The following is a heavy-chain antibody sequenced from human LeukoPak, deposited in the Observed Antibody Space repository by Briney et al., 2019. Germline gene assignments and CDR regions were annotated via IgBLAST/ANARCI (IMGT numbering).Heavy chain of an antibody. Sequence: SETLSLTCTVSGGSISSGSYYWSWIRQPAGKGLEWIGRIYTSGSTNYNPSLKSRVTISVDKSKNQFSLKLSSVTAADTAVYYCARPDSSGYSLDYWGQGTLVTVSS. V-gene: IGHV4-61*02. CDR3: ARPDSSGYSLDY. CDR2: IYTSGST. J-gene: IGHJ4*02. CDR1: GGSISSGSYY. D-gene: IGHD3-22*01.